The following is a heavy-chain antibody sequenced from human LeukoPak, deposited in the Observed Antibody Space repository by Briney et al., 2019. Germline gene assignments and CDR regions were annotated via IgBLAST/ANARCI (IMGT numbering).Heavy chain of an antibody. V-gene: IGHV4-4*07. J-gene: IGHJ6*03. CDR1: GGSISSYY. CDR3: ARDTTRWLQPSYYYYMDV. D-gene: IGHD5-24*01. Sequence: SSETLSLTCTVPGGSISSYYWSWIRHPAGKGLEWIGRIYTSGSTNYNPSPKSRVTMSVDTSKNQFSLKLSSVTAADTAVYYCARDTTRWLQPSYYYYMDVWGKGTTVTVSS. CDR2: IYTSGST.